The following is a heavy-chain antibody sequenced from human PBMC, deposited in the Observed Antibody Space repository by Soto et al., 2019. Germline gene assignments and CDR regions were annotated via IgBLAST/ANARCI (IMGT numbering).Heavy chain of an antibody. J-gene: IGHJ4*02. Sequence: EVQLVESGGGLVQPGGSLRLSCAASGFTFSSYSMNWVRQAPGKGLEWVSYISSSSSTIYYADSVKGRFTISRDNAKNSLYLQMNSLRAEDTAVYYCAREETTFRDYWGQGTLVTVSS. CDR1: GFTFSSYS. CDR2: ISSSSSTI. V-gene: IGHV3-48*01. D-gene: IGHD4-17*01. CDR3: AREETTFRDY.